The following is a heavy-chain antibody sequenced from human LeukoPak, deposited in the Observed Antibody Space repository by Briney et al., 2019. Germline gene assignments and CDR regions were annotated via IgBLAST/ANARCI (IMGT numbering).Heavy chain of an antibody. D-gene: IGHD6-19*01. CDR2: IYWSDYK. CDR3: AHRQPSTTTWLGDFDY. J-gene: IGHJ4*02. V-gene: IGHV2-5*01. CDR1: GFSLSTSGVG. Sequence: SGPTLVKPTQTLTLTCTFSGFSLSTSGVGVGWIRQPPGKALEWLALIYWSDYKRYSPSLKSRLTVTKDTSRNQVVLTMTDMDPVDTATYYCAHRQPSTTTWLGDFDYWGQGTLVTVSS.